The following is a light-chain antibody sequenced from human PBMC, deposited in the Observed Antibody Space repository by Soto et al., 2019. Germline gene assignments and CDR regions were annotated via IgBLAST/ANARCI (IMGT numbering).Light chain of an antibody. CDR3: VQAIHAPRT. V-gene: IGKV2-28*01. CDR2: FGS. Sequence: DIVLTQSPLSLPVTPGEPASISCRSSQSLLHSNGNIYLDWYLQKTGQSPQLLIDFGSIRDSGVPDRFSGSGSGTDFTLKITRVEAESGGLYYCVQAIHAPRTVGLGTKVFIK. J-gene: IGKJ1*01. CDR1: QSLLHSNGNIY.